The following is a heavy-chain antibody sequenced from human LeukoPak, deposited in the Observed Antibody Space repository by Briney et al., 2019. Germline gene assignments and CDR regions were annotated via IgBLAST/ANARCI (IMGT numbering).Heavy chain of an antibody. CDR2: INPNSGGT. J-gene: IGHJ5*02. Sequence: ASVKVSCKASGYTFTGYYMHWVRQAPGQGLEWMGWINPNSGGTNYAQKFQGRVTMTRDTSTSTAYMELSRLRSDDTAVYYCARFRYSSSPNWFDPWGQGTLVTVSS. D-gene: IGHD6-13*01. CDR1: GYTFTGYY. CDR3: ARFRYSSSPNWFDP. V-gene: IGHV1-2*02.